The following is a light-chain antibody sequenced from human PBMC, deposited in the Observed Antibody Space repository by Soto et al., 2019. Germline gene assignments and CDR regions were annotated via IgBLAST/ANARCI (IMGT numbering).Light chain of an antibody. V-gene: IGKV1-39*01. CDR2: AAS. CDR3: QHSTTWT. CDR1: QGISTY. Sequence: DLQITHSPASLSASVVYRVTTTCRASQGISTYLKWYQQKPGKAPKLLIYAASSLQSGVTSRFSGSGSETDFTLTISSLQPEDFATYSCQHSTTWTFGQGTKVDIK. J-gene: IGKJ1*01.